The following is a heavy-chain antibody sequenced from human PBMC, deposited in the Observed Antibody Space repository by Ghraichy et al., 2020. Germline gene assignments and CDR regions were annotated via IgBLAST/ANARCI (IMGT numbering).Heavy chain of an antibody. CDR2: INHSGST. D-gene: IGHD3-22*01. CDR3: ARGPNDSSPDAFDI. CDR1: GGSFSGYY. J-gene: IGHJ3*02. V-gene: IGHV4-34*01. Sequence: SQTLSLTCAVYGGSFSGYYWSWIRQPPGKGLEWIGEINHSGSTNYNPSLKSRVTISVDTSKNQFSLKLSSVTAADTAVYYCARGPNDSSPDAFDIWGQGTMVTVSS.